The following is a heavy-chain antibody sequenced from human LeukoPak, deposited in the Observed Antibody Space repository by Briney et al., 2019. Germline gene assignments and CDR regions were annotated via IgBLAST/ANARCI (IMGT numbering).Heavy chain of an antibody. V-gene: IGHV3-21*01. CDR3: ARDPLGSGSLLDFEY. D-gene: IGHD5-12*01. Sequence: GGSLRLSCVASGFTFSRYSMNWIRQAPGRGLEWVASISGSLTHIYYADSLKGRFTVSRDNAKNSLYLQMSTLRAEDTAVYYCARDPLGSGSLLDFEYWGQGTVVTVSS. CDR2: ISGSLTHI. CDR1: GFTFSRYS. J-gene: IGHJ4*02.